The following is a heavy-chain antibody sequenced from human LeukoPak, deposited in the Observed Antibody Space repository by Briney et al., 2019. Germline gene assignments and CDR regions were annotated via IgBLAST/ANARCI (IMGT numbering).Heavy chain of an antibody. J-gene: IGHJ4*02. CDR3: AKYGSGSYYNYYFDY. V-gene: IGHV3-9*01. CDR2: ISWNSGSI. CDR1: GFRFDDYA. Sequence: GGSLRLSCAASGFRFDDYAIHWVRQAPGKGLEWVSGISWNSGSIGYADSVKGRFTISRDNAKNSLYLQMNSLRAEDTALYYCAKYGSGSYYNYYFDYWGQGTLVTVSS. D-gene: IGHD3-10*01.